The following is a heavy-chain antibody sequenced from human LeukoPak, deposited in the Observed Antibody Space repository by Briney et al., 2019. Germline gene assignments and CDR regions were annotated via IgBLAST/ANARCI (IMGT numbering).Heavy chain of an antibody. CDR2: ISGSGDYST. Sequence: GGSLRLSCAASGFIFSDYAMSWVRQAPGRGLEWVSVISGSGDYSTYYADSVKGRFIISRDNSKNTLYLQMNSLRAEDAAIYYCAKGESSGGTCYSGCNYWGQGTLVTVSS. J-gene: IGHJ4*02. D-gene: IGHD2-15*01. V-gene: IGHV3-23*01. CDR1: GFIFSDYA. CDR3: AKGESSGGTCYSGCNY.